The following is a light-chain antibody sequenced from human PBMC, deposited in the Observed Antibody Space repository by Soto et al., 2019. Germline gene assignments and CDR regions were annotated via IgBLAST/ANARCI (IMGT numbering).Light chain of an antibody. CDR2: GAS. V-gene: IGKV3-15*01. CDR3: QQDNNWPQT. CDR1: QSVSSN. Sequence: EIVMTQSPATLSVSPGERSTLSCMASQSVSSNLAWYQQKPGQAPRLLIYGASTRATGIPARFSGSGSGTEFTLTISSLQSEDFAVYYCQQDNNWPQTFGQGTKV. J-gene: IGKJ1*01.